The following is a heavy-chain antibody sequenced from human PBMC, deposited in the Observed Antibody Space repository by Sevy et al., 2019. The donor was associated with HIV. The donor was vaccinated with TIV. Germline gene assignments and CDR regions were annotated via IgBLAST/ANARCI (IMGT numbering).Heavy chain of an antibody. D-gene: IGHD5-12*01. Sequence: GGSLRLSCTTSGFTFDDYAMSWFRQAPGKGLEWVACITRNSYEAYGGTTDYAASVKGRFIISRDDSKSIAHLQMNSLKTEDTAVYYCTRGLATADTPEYYFDYWGQGTLVTVSS. J-gene: IGHJ4*02. CDR1: GFTFDDYA. CDR2: ITRNSYEAYGGTT. CDR3: TRGLATADTPEYYFDY. V-gene: IGHV3-49*03.